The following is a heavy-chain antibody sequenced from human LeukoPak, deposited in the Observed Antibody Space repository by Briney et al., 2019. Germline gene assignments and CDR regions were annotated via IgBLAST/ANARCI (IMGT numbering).Heavy chain of an antibody. CDR3: AKDADIAAAGSYYFDY. V-gene: IGHV3-23*01. Sequence: GGSLRLSCAASGFTFSSYAMSWVRQAPGKGLEWVSAISGSGGSTYYADSVKGRVTISRDNSKNTLYLQMNSLRAEDTAVYYCAKDADIAAAGSYYFDYWGQGTLVTVSS. CDR1: GFTFSSYA. CDR2: ISGSGGST. D-gene: IGHD6-13*01. J-gene: IGHJ4*02.